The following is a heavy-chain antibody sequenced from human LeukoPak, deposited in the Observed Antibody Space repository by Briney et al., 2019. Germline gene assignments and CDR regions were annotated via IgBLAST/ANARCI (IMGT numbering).Heavy chain of an antibody. J-gene: IGHJ6*02. CDR2: INPSGGST. V-gene: IGHV1-46*01. CDR1: GYTFTSYY. D-gene: IGHD3-3*01. Sequence: ASVKVSCKASGYTFTSYYMHWVRQAPGQGLEWMGIINPSGGSTSYAQKFQGRVTMTRDTSTSTVHMELSSLRSEDTAVYYCARAFRRDYDFWSGYYLDYYYGMDVWGQGTTVTVSS. CDR3: ARAFRRDYDFWSGYYLDYYYGMDV.